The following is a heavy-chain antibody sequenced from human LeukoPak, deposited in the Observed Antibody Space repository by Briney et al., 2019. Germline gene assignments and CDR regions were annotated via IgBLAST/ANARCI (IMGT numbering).Heavy chain of an antibody. D-gene: IGHD3-3*01. V-gene: IGHV4-61*02. CDR3: ARDLRGYYDFWSGYYTGMDV. Sequence: SETLSLTCTVSGYSISSGSYYWSWIRQPAGKGLEWIGRIYTSGSTNYNPSLKSRVTISVDTSKNQFSLKLSSVTAADTAVYYCARDLRGYYDFWSGYYTGMDVWGKGTTVTVSS. CDR1: GYSISSGSYY. J-gene: IGHJ6*03. CDR2: IYTSGST.